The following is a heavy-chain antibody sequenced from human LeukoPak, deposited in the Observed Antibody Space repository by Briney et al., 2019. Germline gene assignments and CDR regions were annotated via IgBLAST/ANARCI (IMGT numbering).Heavy chain of an antibody. V-gene: IGHV3-7*03. Sequence: PGGSLRLSCAAAGFTFSTYWMSWVRQAPGKGLEWVANIKQDGSDKYYVDSVKGRFTISRDNAKNSLYLQMNSLRAEDTAVYYCARVRRKKKFIWFGGGVFDIWGQGTMVTVSS. CDR3: ARVRRKKKFIWFGGGVFDI. CDR2: IKQDGSDK. J-gene: IGHJ3*02. CDR1: GFTFSTYW. D-gene: IGHD3-10*01.